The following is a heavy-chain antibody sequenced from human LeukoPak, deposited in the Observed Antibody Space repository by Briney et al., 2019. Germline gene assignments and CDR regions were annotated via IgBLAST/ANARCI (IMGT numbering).Heavy chain of an antibody. CDR1: GYTFTDYY. CDR3: ARVGMGYDSSGKY. Sequence: GASVKVSCKASGYTFTDYYMHWVRQAPGQGLEWMGCINPNTGGTNYAQRFQGRVTMTRDTSISTAYMELSSLRSEDTAVYYCARVGMGYDSSGKYWGQGTLVTVSS. CDR2: INPNTGGT. J-gene: IGHJ4*02. D-gene: IGHD3-22*01. V-gene: IGHV1-2*02.